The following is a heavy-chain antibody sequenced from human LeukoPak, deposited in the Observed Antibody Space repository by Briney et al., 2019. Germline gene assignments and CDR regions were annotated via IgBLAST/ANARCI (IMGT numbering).Heavy chain of an antibody. V-gene: IGHV1-8*01. J-gene: IGHJ4*02. CDR3: VRTPPNWGFDY. D-gene: IGHD7-27*01. Sequence: RQATGXXLEWMGWMSPNSGDTGYAQKFQGRVTMTSDSSISTAYMELSSLRSEDTAIYYCVRTPPNWGFDYWGQGTLVTVSS. CDR2: MSPNSGDT.